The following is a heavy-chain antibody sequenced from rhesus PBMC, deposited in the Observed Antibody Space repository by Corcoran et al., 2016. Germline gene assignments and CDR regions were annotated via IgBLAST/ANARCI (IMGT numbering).Heavy chain of an antibody. CDR1: GFTLSRYG. D-gene: IGHD3-34*01. CDR3: AKDYSSWGEQVDC. V-gene: IGHV3S5*01. J-gene: IGHJ4*01. CDR2: ISCTGCNT. Sequence: DVQLVETVGGVVQHGGSLSISCCVSGFTLSRYGWRGVRQAPGKGLGWISGISCTGCNTYYTDSVKSRFTISRDNSKNTLSLQMNSLRAEDTAVYYCAKDYSSWGEQVDCWGQGVLVTVSS.